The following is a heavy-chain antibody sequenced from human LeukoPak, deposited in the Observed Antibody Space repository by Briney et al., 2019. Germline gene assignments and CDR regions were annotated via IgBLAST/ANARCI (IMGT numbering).Heavy chain of an antibody. D-gene: IGHD2-2*02. J-gene: IGHJ4*02. CDR2: IIPIFGTA. CDR1: GGTFTSYA. V-gene: IGHV1-69*01. Sequence: SVKVSCKTSGGTFTSYAITCVRQAPGQGLEWMGGIIPIFGTANYAQKFQGRVTITADESTSTAYMELSSLRSEDTAVYYCARGNVRYCSSTSCYTLDYWGQGTLVTVSS. CDR3: ARGNVRYCSSTSCYTLDY.